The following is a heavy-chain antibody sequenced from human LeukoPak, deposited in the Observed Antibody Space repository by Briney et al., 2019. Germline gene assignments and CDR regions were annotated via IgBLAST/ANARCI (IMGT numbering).Heavy chain of an antibody. CDR2: IKQDGSEK. CDR3: AKPGYCITTSCPAAS. Sequence: GGSLRLSCAASGFTVSSNYMSWVRQAPGKGLEWVANIKQDGSEKYYVDSVKGRFTISRDNAKNSLYLQMNSLRAEDTAVYYCAKPGYCITTSCPAASWGQGTLVTVSS. CDR1: GFTVSSNY. V-gene: IGHV3-7*03. J-gene: IGHJ5*02. D-gene: IGHD2-2*01.